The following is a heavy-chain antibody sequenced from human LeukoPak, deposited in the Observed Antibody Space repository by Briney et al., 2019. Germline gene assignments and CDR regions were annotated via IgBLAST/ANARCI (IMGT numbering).Heavy chain of an antibody. CDR3: AKWGAAAGFDY. CDR1: GFTFSNYY. J-gene: IGHJ4*02. D-gene: IGHD6-13*01. V-gene: IGHV3-30*18. CDR2: LSYDESNK. Sequence: GGSLRLSCAASGFTFSNYYMHWVRQAPGKGLXWVAVLSYDESNKYSADSVKGRFTISRDNSKNTLYLQMNSLRAEDTAVYYCAKWGAAAGFDYWGQGTLVTVSS.